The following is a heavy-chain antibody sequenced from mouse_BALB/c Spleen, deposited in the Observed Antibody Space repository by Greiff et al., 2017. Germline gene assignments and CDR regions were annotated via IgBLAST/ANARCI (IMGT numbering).Heavy chain of an antibody. CDR3: ARSLITTVVAPFDY. CDR1: GFAFSSYD. D-gene: IGHD1-1*01. V-gene: IGHV5-12-1*01. J-gene: IGHJ2*01. CDR2: ISSGGGST. Sequence: EVNLVESGGGLVKPGGSLKLSCAASGFAFSSYDMSWVRQTPEKRLEWVAYISSGGGSTYYPDTVKGRFTISRDNAKNTLYLQMSSLKSEDTAMYYCARSLITTVVAPFDYWGQGTTLTGSS.